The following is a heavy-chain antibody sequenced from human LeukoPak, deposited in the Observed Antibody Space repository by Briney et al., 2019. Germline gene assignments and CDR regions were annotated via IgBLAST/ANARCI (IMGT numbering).Heavy chain of an antibody. J-gene: IGHJ6*03. Sequence: SQTLSLTCAISGDSVSSNSAAWNWIRQSPSRGLEWLGRTYYRSKWYNDYAVSVKSRITINPDTSKNQFSLQLNSVTPEDTAVYYCARAELSGYPGYNWNYGFGYYYYMDVWGKGTTVTVSS. CDR2: TYYRSKWYN. CDR3: ARAELSGYPGYNWNYGFGYYYYMDV. CDR1: GDSVSSNSAA. D-gene: IGHD1-7*01. V-gene: IGHV6-1*01.